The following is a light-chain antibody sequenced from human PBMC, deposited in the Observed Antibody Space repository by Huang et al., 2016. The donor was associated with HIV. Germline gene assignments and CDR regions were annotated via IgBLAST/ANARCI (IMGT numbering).Light chain of an antibody. CDR3: QQSFSVPRT. CDR1: QNITKS. CDR2: TAS. V-gene: IGKV1-39*01. Sequence: DIQMTQSPPSLSASVGDRVTFTCRANQNITKSLNWYQQKPGKAPKLLIYTASTLESGGPSRFSGSGSGSRFTLNIRNLRPEDFATYYCQQSFSVPRTFG. J-gene: IGKJ1*01.